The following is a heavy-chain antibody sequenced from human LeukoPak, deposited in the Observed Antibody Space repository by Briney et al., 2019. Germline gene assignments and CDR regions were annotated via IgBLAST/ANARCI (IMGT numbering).Heavy chain of an antibody. CDR3: ARQFVSYALYYYYYYYGMDV. CDR1: GGFISSSSYY. CDR2: IYYSGST. J-gene: IGHJ6*02. D-gene: IGHD2-2*01. Sequence: PSETLSLTCTVSGGFISSSSYYWGWIRQPPGKGLEWIGSIYYSGSTYYNPSLKSRVTISVDTSKNQFSLELSSVTAADTAVYYCARQFVSYALYYYYYYYGMDVWGQGTTVTVSS. V-gene: IGHV4-39*01.